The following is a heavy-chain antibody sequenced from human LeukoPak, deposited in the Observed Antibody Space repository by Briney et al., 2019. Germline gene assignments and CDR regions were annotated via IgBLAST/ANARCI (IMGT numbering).Heavy chain of an antibody. J-gene: IGHJ4*02. CDR2: VFYTGSA. Sequence: SSETLSLTCTVSGDSIGSSNYYWGWIRQPPGKGLEWIGSVFYTGSAYYNSSLKSRVIISVDTSKNQFSLKLSSVTAADTAVYYCARDIRDYGSGSYFDYWGQGTLVTVSS. D-gene: IGHD3-10*01. CDR3: ARDIRDYGSGSYFDY. CDR1: GDSIGSSNYY. V-gene: IGHV4-39*07.